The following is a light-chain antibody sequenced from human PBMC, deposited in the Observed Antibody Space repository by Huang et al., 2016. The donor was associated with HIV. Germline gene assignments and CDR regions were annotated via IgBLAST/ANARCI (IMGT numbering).Light chain of an antibody. Sequence: DIVMTQSPDSLAVSLGERATIDCKSSQSVLYSSNNKNYLAWYQQKSGQSPKLLIYWASTRESGVPDRFSGSGSGTDFTLTISSLQAEDVAVYFCQQYYSIPWTFGQGTKVKVK. CDR2: WAS. V-gene: IGKV4-1*01. CDR1: QSVLYSSNNKNY. J-gene: IGKJ1*01. CDR3: QQYYSIPWT.